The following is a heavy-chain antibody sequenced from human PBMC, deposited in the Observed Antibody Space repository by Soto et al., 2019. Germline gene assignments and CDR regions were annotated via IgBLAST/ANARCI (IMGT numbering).Heavy chain of an antibody. CDR2: ISGSSNYI. D-gene: IGHD6-19*01. J-gene: IGHJ6*03. CDR1: GFTFSSYT. Sequence: GGSLRLSCAASGFTFSSYTMNWVRQAPGKGLEWVSSISGSSNYIYYADSLKGRFTISRDNAKNSLFLQMNSLRAEATAIYYCARDSGYSSGGVNYYYMDVWGKGTTVTVSS. V-gene: IGHV3-21*01. CDR3: ARDSGYSSGGVNYYYMDV.